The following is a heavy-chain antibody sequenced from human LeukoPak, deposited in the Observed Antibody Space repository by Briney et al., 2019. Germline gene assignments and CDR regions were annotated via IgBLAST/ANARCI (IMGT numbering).Heavy chain of an antibody. CDR3: ARLPLTGYYYFDY. CDR2: INHSGST. J-gene: IGHJ4*02. V-gene: IGHV4-34*01. D-gene: IGHD3-9*01. CDR1: GGSFSGYY. Sequence: SETLSLTCAVYGGSFSGYYWSWIRQPPGKGLEWIGEINHSGSTNYNPSLKSRVTISVDTSKNQFSLKLSSVTAADTAVYYCARLPLTGYYYFDYWGQGTLVTVSS.